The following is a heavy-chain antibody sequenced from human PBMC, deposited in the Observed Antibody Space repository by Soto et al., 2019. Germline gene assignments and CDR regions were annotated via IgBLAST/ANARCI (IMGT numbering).Heavy chain of an antibody. J-gene: IGHJ6*03. V-gene: IGHV3-23*01. CDR2: ISGSGGST. CDR1: GFTFSSYA. CDR3: ANDFYGDYGYYYVDV. Sequence: PGGSLRLSCAASGFTFSSYAMSWVRQAPGKGLEWVSAISGSGGSTYYADSVKGRFTISRDNSKNTLYLQMNSLRAEDTAVYYCANDFYGDYGYYYVDVWCTATTVTVSS. D-gene: IGHD4-17*01.